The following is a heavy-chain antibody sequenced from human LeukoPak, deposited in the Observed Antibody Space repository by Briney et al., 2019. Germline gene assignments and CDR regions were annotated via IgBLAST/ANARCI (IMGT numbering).Heavy chain of an antibody. V-gene: IGHV3-23*01. Sequence: PGGSLRLSCEASGFTFSSYAMSWVRQAPGKGLEWVSAISGSGGSTYYADSVKGRFTISRDNSKNTLYLQMNSLRAEDTAVYYCAKKKFGERGYNWFDPWGQGTLVTVSS. CDR2: ISGSGGST. CDR1: GFTFSSYA. J-gene: IGHJ5*02. D-gene: IGHD3-10*01. CDR3: AKKKFGERGYNWFDP.